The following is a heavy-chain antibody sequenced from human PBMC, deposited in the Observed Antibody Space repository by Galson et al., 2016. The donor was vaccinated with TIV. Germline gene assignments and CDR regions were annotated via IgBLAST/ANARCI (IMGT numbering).Heavy chain of an antibody. Sequence: SVKVSCKVSGYSLTEVVMHWVRQAPGKGLEWMGGFDPEVGRTIYAQKLQGRVTMTADTSTDTAYMELGSLRLEDTAVYYWATVAWFPGLSLDNWGQGTLVTVSS. CDR1: GYSLTEVV. V-gene: IGHV1-24*01. D-gene: IGHD2/OR15-2a*01. CDR3: ATVAWFPGLSLDN. CDR2: FDPEVGRT. J-gene: IGHJ4*02.